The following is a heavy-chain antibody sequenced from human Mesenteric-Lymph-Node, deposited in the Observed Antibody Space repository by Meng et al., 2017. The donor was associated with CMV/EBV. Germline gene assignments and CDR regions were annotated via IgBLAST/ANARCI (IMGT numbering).Heavy chain of an antibody. Sequence: GGSLRLSCAASGFIFSSYEMNWVRQAPGKGLEWVSSISSSSSYIYYADSVKGRFTISRDNAKNSLYLQMNSLRAEDTAVYYCARDQCSSTSCDYYYGMDVWGQGTTVTVSS. CDR2: ISSSSSYI. J-gene: IGHJ6*02. D-gene: IGHD2-2*01. V-gene: IGHV3-21*01. CDR3: ARDQCSSTSCDYYYGMDV. CDR1: GFIFSSYE.